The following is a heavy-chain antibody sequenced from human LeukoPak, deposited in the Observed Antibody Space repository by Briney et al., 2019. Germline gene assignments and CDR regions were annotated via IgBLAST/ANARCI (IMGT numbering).Heavy chain of an antibody. CDR1: GFSFGAYS. CDR3: ARALYYDILTNYQTHTYYFDY. Sequence: GGSLRLSCAASGFSFGAYSMNWVRQAPGKGLEWVSSISSRSSNIYYADSMKGRFTVSRDNAKNSLYLQMNSLRAEDTAVYYCARALYYDILTNYQTHTYYFDYWGQGTLVTVSS. V-gene: IGHV3-21*01. CDR2: ISSRSSNI. D-gene: IGHD3-9*01. J-gene: IGHJ4*02.